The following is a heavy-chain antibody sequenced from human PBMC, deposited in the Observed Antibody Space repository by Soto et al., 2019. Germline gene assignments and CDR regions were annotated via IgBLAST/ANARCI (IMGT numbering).Heavy chain of an antibody. CDR3: ARGLKVSAARLPPGY. V-gene: IGHV4-34*01. J-gene: IGHJ4*02. D-gene: IGHD6-6*01. CDR1: GGSFSGYY. Sequence: SETLSLTCAVYGGSFSGYYWSWIRQPPGKGLEWIGEINHSGSTNYNPSLKSRVTISVDTSKNQFSLKLSSVTAADTAVYYCARGLKVSAARLPPGYWGQGTLVTVSS. CDR2: INHSGST.